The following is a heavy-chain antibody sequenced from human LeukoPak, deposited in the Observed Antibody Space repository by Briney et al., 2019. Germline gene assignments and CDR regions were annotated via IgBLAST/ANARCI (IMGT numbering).Heavy chain of an antibody. D-gene: IGHD3-22*01. CDR3: ARQYYDSSGYIPYFDY. V-gene: IGHV5-51*01. J-gene: IGHJ4*02. CDR1: GYEFTSYW. Sequence: GESLKISCEGSGYEFTSYWIAWVRQMPGKGLEWMGITHPGDSDTRYSPSFQGQVTISADQSISTAYLQWSSLKASDTAMYYCARQYYDSSGYIPYFDYWGQGTLVTVSS. CDR2: THPGDSDT.